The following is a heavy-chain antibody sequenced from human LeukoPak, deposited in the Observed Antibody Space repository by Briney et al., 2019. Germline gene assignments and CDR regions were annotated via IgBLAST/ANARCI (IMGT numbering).Heavy chain of an antibody. J-gene: IGHJ4*02. CDR1: GYTFTGYY. CDR2: INPSSGGT. V-gene: IGHV1-2*02. Sequence: ASVKVSCKASGYTFTGYYMHWVRQAPGQGPEWMGWINPSSGGTHYAQKYQGRVTMTRDTSITTVYMELSSLTSDDTAVYFCAREGRTDYYHNKCADYWGQGTLVTVSS. CDR3: AREGRTDYYHNKCADY. D-gene: IGHD3-22*01.